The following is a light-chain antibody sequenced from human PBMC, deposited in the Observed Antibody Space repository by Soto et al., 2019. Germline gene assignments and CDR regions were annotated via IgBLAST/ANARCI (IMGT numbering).Light chain of an antibody. J-gene: IGKJ1*01. CDR2: DVS. CDR3: QQYNGYSRT. CDR1: QGIRND. V-gene: IGKV1-13*02. Sequence: AIQMTQSPSSLSGSVGDRVTITCRASQGIRNDLGWYQQKPGKAPYLLISDVSSLERGVPSRFSGSGSGTEFTLTISSMQPDDVATFYCQQYNGYSRTFGQGTKVDIK.